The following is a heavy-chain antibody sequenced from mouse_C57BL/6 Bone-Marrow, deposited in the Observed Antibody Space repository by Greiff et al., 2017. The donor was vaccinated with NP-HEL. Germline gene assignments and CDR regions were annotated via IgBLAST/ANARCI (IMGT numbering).Heavy chain of an antibody. J-gene: IGHJ4*01. CDR3: AREYRGDAMDY. CDR2: INYDGSST. CDR1: GFTFSDYY. D-gene: IGHD1-3*01. V-gene: IGHV5-16*01. Sequence: DVKLVESEGGLVQPGSSMKLSCTASGFTFSDYYMAWVRQVPEKGLEWVANINYDGSSTYYLDSLKSRFIISRDNAKNILYLQMSSLKSEDTATYYCAREYRGDAMDYWGQGTSVTVSS.